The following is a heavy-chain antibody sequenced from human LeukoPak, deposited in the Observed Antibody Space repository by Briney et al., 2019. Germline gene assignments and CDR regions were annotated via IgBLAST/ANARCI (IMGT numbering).Heavy chain of an antibody. J-gene: IGHJ4*02. V-gene: IGHV1-18*01. CDR2: ISGSNGNT. CDR1: GYTFTSYG. D-gene: IGHD6-13*01. Sequence: ASVKVSCKASGYTFTSYGVSWVRQAPGEGLEWMGWISGSNGNTNNAQKVQGRVTMTTDTSTSTAYMELRSLRSDDTAVYYCARYPLSYSSNWHYYFDYWGQGTLLTVSS. CDR3: ARYPLSYSSNWHYYFDY.